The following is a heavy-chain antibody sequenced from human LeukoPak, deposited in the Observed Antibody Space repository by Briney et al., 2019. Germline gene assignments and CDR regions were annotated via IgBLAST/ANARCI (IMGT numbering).Heavy chain of an antibody. CDR1: GFTFSDYH. CDR3: ARVPIVAGRQFAFDI. CDR2: ISNSGTTI. J-gene: IGHJ3*02. V-gene: IGHV3-11*04. D-gene: IGHD6-19*01. Sequence: PGGSLRLSCAASGFTFSDYHMSWIRQAPGKGLEWLSYISNSGTTIYQADSVKGRFTISRDNAKNSLYLQMNSLRAEDTAVYYCARVPIVAGRQFAFDIWGQGTMVTVSS.